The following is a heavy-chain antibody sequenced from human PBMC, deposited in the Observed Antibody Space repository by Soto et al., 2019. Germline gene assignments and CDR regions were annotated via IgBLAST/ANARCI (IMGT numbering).Heavy chain of an antibody. CDR1: GYSISSGYY. D-gene: IGHD2-2*01. J-gene: IGHJ5*02. Sequence: SETLSLTCAVSGYSISSGYYWGWIRQPPGKGLEWIGSIYHSGSTYYNPSLKSRVTISVDTSKNQYSLKLSSVTAADTAVYYCAREGGYCSSTSCYGWFDPWGQGTLVTVSS. CDR2: IYHSGST. V-gene: IGHV4-38-2*02. CDR3: AREGGYCSSTSCYGWFDP.